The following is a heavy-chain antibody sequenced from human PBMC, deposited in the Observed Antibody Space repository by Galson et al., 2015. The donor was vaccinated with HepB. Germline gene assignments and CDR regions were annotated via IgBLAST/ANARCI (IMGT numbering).Heavy chain of an antibody. V-gene: IGHV3-53*01. CDR1: GFTVSSNY. CDR3: ARYFIAAAGSEYFDY. J-gene: IGHJ4*02. Sequence: SLRLSCAASGFTVSSNYMSWVRQAPGKGLEWVSVIYSGGSTYYADSVKGRFTISRDNSKNTLYLQMNSLRAEDTAVYYCARYFIAAAGSEYFDYWGQGTLVTVSS. D-gene: IGHD6-13*01. CDR2: IYSGGST.